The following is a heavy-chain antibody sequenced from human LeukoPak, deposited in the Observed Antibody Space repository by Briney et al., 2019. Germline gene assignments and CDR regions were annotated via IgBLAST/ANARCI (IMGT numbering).Heavy chain of an antibody. CDR3: ARTAIFGVVSDY. J-gene: IGHJ4*02. D-gene: IGHD3-3*01. Sequence: SETLSLTCAVYGGSFSGYYWSWIRQPPGKGLEWIGEINHSGNTNYNPSLKSRVTISVDTSKNQFSLKLSSVTAADTAVYYCARTAIFGVVSDYWGQGTLVTVSS. CDR2: INHSGNT. CDR1: GGSFSGYY. V-gene: IGHV4-34*01.